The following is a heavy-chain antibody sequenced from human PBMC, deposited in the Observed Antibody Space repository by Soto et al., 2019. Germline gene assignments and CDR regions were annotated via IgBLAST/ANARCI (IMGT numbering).Heavy chain of an antibody. CDR3: ARDRLNIAVVMGGMDV. J-gene: IGHJ6*02. V-gene: IGHV3-30-3*01. D-gene: IGHD6-19*01. CDR2: ISYDGSKK. CDR1: GFTFSSYA. Sequence: QVQLVESGGGVVQPGRSLRLSCAASGFTFSSYAMHWVRQAPGKGLEWVAVISYDGSKKYYADSAKGRFTISRDNSKNTLYLQMNSLRVEDTAMYYCARDRLNIAVVMGGMDVWGQGTTVTVSS.